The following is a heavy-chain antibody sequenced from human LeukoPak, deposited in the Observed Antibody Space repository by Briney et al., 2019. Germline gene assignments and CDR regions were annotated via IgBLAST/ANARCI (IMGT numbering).Heavy chain of an antibody. CDR3: ARGGIAVAGSFVAYDY. V-gene: IGHV4-34*01. Sequence: PSETLSLTCAVYGGSFRGYYWSWIRQPPAKGLECIGEINHIGSTNYNPSLKSRITISVDTSKHQLPLKLSSVTAADTAVYYCARGGIAVAGSFVAYDYWGQGTLVTVSS. J-gene: IGHJ4*02. CDR1: GGSFRGYY. CDR2: INHIGST. D-gene: IGHD6-19*01.